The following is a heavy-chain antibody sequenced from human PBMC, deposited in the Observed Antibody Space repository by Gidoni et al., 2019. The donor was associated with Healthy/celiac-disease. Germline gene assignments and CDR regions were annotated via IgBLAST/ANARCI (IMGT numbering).Heavy chain of an antibody. D-gene: IGHD4-17*01. J-gene: IGHJ4*02. CDR2: IYYSGST. V-gene: IGHV4-30-4*01. CDR3: ARVRTITGLGGELDY. Sequence: QVQLQESGPGLVKPSQTLSPTCTVSGGSISSGDYYWSWIRQPPGKGLEWIGYIYYSGSTYYNPSLKSRVTISVDTSKNQFSLKLSSVTAADTAVYYCARVRTITGLGGELDYWGQGTLVTVSS. CDR1: GGSISSGDYY.